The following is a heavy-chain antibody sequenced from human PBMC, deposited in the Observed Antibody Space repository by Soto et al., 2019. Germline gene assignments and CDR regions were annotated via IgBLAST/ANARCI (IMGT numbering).Heavy chain of an antibody. Sequence: PAETLSLTCAVSGGSFTSNNWWTWVRQPPGQGLEWIGDIYRTGSTNYNPSLKSRVTISLDKSEIQFSLKVTSLTAAYTAVYYCASRDPGTSVDYWGQGTLVTVSS. CDR3: ASRDPGTSVDY. D-gene: IGHD1-7*01. CDR1: GGSFTSNNW. J-gene: IGHJ4*02. CDR2: IYRTGST. V-gene: IGHV4-4*02.